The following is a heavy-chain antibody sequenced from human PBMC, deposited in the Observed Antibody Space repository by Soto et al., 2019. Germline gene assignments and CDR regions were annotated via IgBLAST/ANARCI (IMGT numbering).Heavy chain of an antibody. D-gene: IGHD6-13*01. Sequence: PSETLSLTCAVSGGSISSSNWWSWVRQPPGKGLEWIGEIYHSGSTNNNPSLKSRVTISVDKSKNQFSLKLSSMTAADTAVYYCARAAMGGSSWPFDYWGQGTLVTVS. CDR2: IYHSGST. CDR1: GGSISSSNW. V-gene: IGHV4-4*02. CDR3: ARAAMGGSSWPFDY. J-gene: IGHJ4*02.